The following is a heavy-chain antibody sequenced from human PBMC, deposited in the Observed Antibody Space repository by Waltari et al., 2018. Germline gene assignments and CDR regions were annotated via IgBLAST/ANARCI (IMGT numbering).Heavy chain of an antibody. CDR3: ARDGESYYYYYMDV. Sequence: QVQLQESGPGLVKPSETLSLTCTVSGYSISSGYYWGWIRQPPGKGLEWIGSIYHSGSTYYNPALKSRVTISVDTSKNQFSLKLSSVTAADTAVYYCARDGESYYYYYMDVWGKGTTVTVSS. D-gene: IGHD2-21*01. V-gene: IGHV4-38-2*02. CDR2: IYHSGST. J-gene: IGHJ6*03. CDR1: GYSISSGYY.